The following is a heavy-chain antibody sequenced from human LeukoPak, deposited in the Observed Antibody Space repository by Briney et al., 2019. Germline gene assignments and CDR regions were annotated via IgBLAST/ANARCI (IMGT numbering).Heavy chain of an antibody. CDR1: GFTFSNYN. CDR3: GKDYDTSAYYISADY. J-gene: IGHJ4*02. CDR2: ISSDGSAT. V-gene: IGHV3-30*18. D-gene: IGHD3-22*01. Sequence: PGGSLRLSCAASGFTFSNYNMNWVRQAPGKGLEWVAVISSDGSATYYVDSVKGRFTVSRDNSKNTLYLQMNSLRAEDTAVYYCGKDYDTSAYYISADYWGQGTLVTVSS.